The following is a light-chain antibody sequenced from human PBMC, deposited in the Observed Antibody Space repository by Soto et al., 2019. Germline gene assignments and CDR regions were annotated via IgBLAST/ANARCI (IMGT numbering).Light chain of an antibody. CDR2: EVS. CDR1: SSDVGDYKY. J-gene: IGLJ1*01. CDR3: GSYTSNKNV. Sequence: QSALTQPASVSGSPGQSITISCTGSSSDVGDYKYVSWYQQHPGKAPKLMIYEVSNRPSGVSHRFSGSKSGDTASLTISGLQAEDEADYYCGSYTSNKNVFGTGTKVTVL. V-gene: IGLV2-14*01.